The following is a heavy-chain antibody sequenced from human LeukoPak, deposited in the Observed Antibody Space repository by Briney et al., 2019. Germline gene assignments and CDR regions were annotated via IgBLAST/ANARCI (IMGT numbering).Heavy chain of an antibody. CDR2: IYGGGTT. D-gene: IGHD3-16*01. J-gene: IGHJ5*02. CDR1: GFTVSNTY. V-gene: IGHV3-53*01. CDR3: ARALAFGGWLDP. Sequence: GGSLRLSCAASGFTVSNTYMNWVRQVPGKGLEWVSVIYGGGTTFYADSVKGRFTVSRDNSKNTLFLQMNSLRAEDTAVYYCARALAFGGWLDPWGRGTLVTVSS.